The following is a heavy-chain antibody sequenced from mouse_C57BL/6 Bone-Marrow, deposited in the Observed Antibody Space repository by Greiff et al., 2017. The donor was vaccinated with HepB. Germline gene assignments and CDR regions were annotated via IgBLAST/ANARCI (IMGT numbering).Heavy chain of an antibody. V-gene: IGHV10-1*01. CDR3: VSWVYAMDY. CDR1: GFSFNTYA. D-gene: IGHD4-1*01. Sequence: EVKVEESGGGLVQPKGSLKLSCAASGFSFNTYAMNWVRQAPGKGLEWVARIRSKSNNYATYYADSVKDRFTISRDDSESMLYLQMNNLKTEDTAMYYCVSWVYAMDYWGQGTSVTVSS. CDR2: IRSKSNNYAT. J-gene: IGHJ4*01.